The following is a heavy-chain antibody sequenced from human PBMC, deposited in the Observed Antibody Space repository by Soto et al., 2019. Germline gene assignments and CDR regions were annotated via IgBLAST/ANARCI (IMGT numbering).Heavy chain of an antibody. CDR2: IIPIFGTA. CDR3: ARPYVDIATMHPLQDAFDI. D-gene: IGHD2-15*01. CDR1: GGTFSSYA. Sequence: GASVKVSCKASGGTFSSYAISWVRQAPGQGLEWMGGIIPIFGTANYAQEFQGRVTITADESTSTAYMELSSLRSEDTAVYYCARPYVDIATMHPLQDAFDIWGQGTMVTVSS. V-gene: IGHV1-69*13. J-gene: IGHJ3*02.